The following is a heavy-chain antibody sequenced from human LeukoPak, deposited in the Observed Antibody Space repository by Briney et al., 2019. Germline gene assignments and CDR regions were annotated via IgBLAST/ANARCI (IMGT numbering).Heavy chain of an antibody. CDR2: IWHDGSKK. Sequence: GGSLRLSCAASGFTFSSYGMHWVRQAPGKGLEWVAVIWHDGSKKYYADSVNGRFTSSRDNSKHTPYLQMTSLRAEDTAVYYCARRPWQLARGNLFSYFAYWGQGTLVTVSS. J-gene: IGHJ4*02. CDR3: ARRPWQLARGNLFSYFAY. CDR1: GFTFSSYG. V-gene: IGHV3-33*01. D-gene: IGHD6-6*01.